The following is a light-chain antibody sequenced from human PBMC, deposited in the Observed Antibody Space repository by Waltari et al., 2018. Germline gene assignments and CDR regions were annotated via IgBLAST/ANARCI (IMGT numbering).Light chain of an antibody. CDR2: EVT. V-gene: IGLV2-14*03. Sequence: QSALTQPASVSGSPGQSITISGTGATSDGGGYDFLSWYQQHPGEAPRLILYEVTIRPSGVSNRFSGSKSGTTASLTISGLQAEDEASYYCTSYTAKTLLFGGGTKLTVL. CDR1: TSDGGGYDF. CDR3: TSYTAKTLL. J-gene: IGLJ2*01.